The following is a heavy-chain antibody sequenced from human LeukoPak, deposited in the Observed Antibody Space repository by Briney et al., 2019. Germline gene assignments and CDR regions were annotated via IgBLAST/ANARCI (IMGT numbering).Heavy chain of an antibody. J-gene: IGHJ4*02. D-gene: IGHD3-9*01. CDR3: ARSLTGYYIVDY. CDR2: IKQDGSEK. V-gene: IGHV3-7*01. CDR1: GFTFSIYW. Sequence: GGSLRLSCAASGFTFSIYWMSWVRQAPGKGLEWVANIKQDGSEKYYVDSVKGRFTISRDNAKNSLYLQMNSLRAEDTAVYYCARSLTGYYIVDYWGQGTLVTVSS.